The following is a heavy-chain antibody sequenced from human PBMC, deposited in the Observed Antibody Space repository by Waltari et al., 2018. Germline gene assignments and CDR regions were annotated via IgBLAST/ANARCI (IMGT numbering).Heavy chain of an antibody. D-gene: IGHD6-13*01. CDR2: INHSGGT. CDR1: GGSLSGYY. J-gene: IGHJ4*02. CDR3: TRGLLAAAGPRFGY. V-gene: IGHV4-34*01. Sequence: QVQLQQWGAGLLKPSETLSLTCAVYGGSLSGYYWSWIRQPPGKGLEWIGEINHSGGTNYNPSLKSRVTISVDTSKNQFSLKLSSVTAADTSVYYCTRGLLAAAGPRFGYWGQGTLVTVSS.